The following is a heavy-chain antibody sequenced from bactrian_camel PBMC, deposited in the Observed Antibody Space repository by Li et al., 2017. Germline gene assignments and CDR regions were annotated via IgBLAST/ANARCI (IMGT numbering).Heavy chain of an antibody. CDR3: ATAWFPGSSQEITFRY. CDR2: INSGNGVD. Sequence: VQLVESGGGLVQPGGSLRLDCAASGFTFSSYEMSWVRQAPGKGLEWVSGINSGNGVDYYPDSVKGRFTISRDNAKNTLYLQMNSLKTEDTAVYYCATAWFPGSSQEITFRYWGQGTQVTVS. J-gene: IGHJ6*01. CDR1: GFTFSSYE. D-gene: IGHD6*01. V-gene: IGHV3S31*01.